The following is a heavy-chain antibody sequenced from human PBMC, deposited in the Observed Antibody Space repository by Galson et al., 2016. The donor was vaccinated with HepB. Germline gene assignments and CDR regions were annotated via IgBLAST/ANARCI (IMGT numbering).Heavy chain of an antibody. Sequence: SVKVSCKASGYIFTDYYMHWVLQAPGQGLEWMGRINPRSGVTSYAQEFEGRVTMTRDTSITTFYMDLSGLRSDDTAVYYCAKEVGYRNTWYPFDYWGQGSLVTVSS. CDR3: AKEVGYRNTWYPFDY. D-gene: IGHD6-13*01. CDR1: GYIFTDYY. V-gene: IGHV1-2*06. CDR2: INPRSGVT. J-gene: IGHJ4*02.